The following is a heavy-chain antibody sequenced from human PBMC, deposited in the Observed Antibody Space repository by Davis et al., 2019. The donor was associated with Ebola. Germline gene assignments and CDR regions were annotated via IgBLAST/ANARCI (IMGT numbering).Heavy chain of an antibody. CDR2: ISSSGSTI. CDR3: ARDSSYYDILTGYWGGFDP. D-gene: IGHD3-9*01. V-gene: IGHV3-48*03. CDR1: GFTFSSYE. Sequence: GGSLRLSCAASGFTFSSYEMNWVRQAPGKGLEWVSYISSSGSTIYYADSVKGRFTISRDNAKNSLYLQMNSLRAEDTAVYYCARDSSYYDILTGYWGGFDPWGQGTLVTVSS. J-gene: IGHJ5*02.